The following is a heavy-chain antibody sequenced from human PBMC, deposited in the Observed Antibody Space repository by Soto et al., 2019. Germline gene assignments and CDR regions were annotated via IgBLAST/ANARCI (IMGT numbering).Heavy chain of an antibody. D-gene: IGHD3-3*01. CDR2: ISYDGSNK. J-gene: IGHJ4*02. Sequence: QVQLVESGGGVVQPGRSLRLSCAASGFTFSSYGMHWVRQAPGKGLEWVAVISYDGSNKYYADSVKGRFTISRDNSKNTLYLQMNSLRAEDTAVYYCAKDLDLYYFDYWGKGNLVTVSS. CDR3: AKDLDLYYFDY. CDR1: GFTFSSYG. V-gene: IGHV3-30*18.